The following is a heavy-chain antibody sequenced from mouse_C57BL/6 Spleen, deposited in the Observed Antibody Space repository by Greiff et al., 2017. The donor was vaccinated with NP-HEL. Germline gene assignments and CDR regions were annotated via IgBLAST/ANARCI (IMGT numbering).Heavy chain of an antibody. CDR2: IYPGDGDT. Sequence: LVESGAELVKPGASVKISCKASGYAFSSYWMNWVKQRPGKGLEWIGQIYPGDGDTNYNGKFKGKATLTADKSSSTAYMQLSSLTSEDSAVYFCASGGSSGPWFAYWGQGTLVTVSA. D-gene: IGHD3-2*02. CDR3: ASGGSSGPWFAY. J-gene: IGHJ3*01. CDR1: GYAFSSYW. V-gene: IGHV1-80*01.